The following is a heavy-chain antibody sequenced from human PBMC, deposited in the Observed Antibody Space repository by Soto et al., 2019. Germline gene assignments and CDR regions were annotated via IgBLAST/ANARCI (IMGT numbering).Heavy chain of an antibody. CDR3: AAPVPAATHYDYYAMDV. CDR1: GFTFSYYT. J-gene: IGHJ6*02. Sequence: EVQLSESGGGLVQPGGSLRLSCAASGFTFSYYTMSWVRQAPGKGLEWVSGISGSGDTIYYADSVKGRFTISRDNSKNTLYLQMNRLRADDTAVYYCAAPVPAATHYDYYAMDVWGQGTTVTVPS. D-gene: IGHD2-2*01. CDR2: ISGSGDTI. V-gene: IGHV3-23*01.